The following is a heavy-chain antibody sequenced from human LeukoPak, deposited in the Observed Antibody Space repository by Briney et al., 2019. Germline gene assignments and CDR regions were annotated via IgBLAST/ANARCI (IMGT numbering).Heavy chain of an antibody. D-gene: IGHD6-19*01. CDR1: GFTFSTYW. CDR3: ARDLPYSSGWTDAFDI. Sequence: GGSLRLSCAASGFTFSTYWMSWVRQAPGKGLEWVANIKGDGSEKYYVNSMKGRVTISRDNARSSLYLQFNSLRVEDTAVYYCARDLPYSSGWTDAFDIWGQGTMVTVSS. J-gene: IGHJ3*02. V-gene: IGHV3-7*01. CDR2: IKGDGSEK.